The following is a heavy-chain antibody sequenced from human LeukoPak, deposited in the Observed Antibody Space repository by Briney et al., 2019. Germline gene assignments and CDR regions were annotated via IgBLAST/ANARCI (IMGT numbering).Heavy chain of an antibody. D-gene: IGHD1-7*01. Sequence: SETLSLTCTVSGGSVSNYYWSWIRQSPGKGLEWIGYIYYTETSYNPSLKSRVTISADTSKNQFSLKLYSVTAADTAVYYCARSGNNWNYGYYYYMDVWGKGTTVTVSS. CDR1: GGSVSNYY. CDR3: ARSGNNWNYGYYYYMDV. V-gene: IGHV4-59*02. J-gene: IGHJ6*03. CDR2: IYYTET.